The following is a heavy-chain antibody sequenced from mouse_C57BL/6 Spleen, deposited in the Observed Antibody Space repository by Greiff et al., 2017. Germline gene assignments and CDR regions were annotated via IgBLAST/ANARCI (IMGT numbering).Heavy chain of an antibody. CDR3: ARTLSGTSYYFDY. CDR1: GFTFSSYG. Sequence: EVQLVESGGDLVKPGGSLKLSCAASGFTFSSYGMSWVRQTPDKRLEWVATISSGGSYTYDPDSVKGRFTISRDNAKNTLYLQMSSLKSEDTAMYYCARTLSGTSYYFDYWGQGTTLTVSS. CDR2: ISSGGSYT. D-gene: IGHD4-1*01. J-gene: IGHJ2*01. V-gene: IGHV5-6*01.